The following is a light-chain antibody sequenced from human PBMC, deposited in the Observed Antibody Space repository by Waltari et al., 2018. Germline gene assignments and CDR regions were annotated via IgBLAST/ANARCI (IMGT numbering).Light chain of an antibody. V-gene: IGKV3-11*01. CDR1: QTVDTH. CDR2: DTS. CDR3: QQRRRWPLT. J-gene: IGKJ4*01. Sequence: EIVLTQSPATLSLSPGERATLSCRASQTVDTHLAWYQQRPGQAPRLLIFDTSSTATGIPDRFSGSGSETDFTLTISSLEPEDFAVYYCQQRRRWPLTFGGGSKVEI.